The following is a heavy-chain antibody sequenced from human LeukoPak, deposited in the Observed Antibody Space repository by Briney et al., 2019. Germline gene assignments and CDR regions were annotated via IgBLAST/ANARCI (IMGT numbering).Heavy chain of an antibody. CDR1: GFTFSSYS. Sequence: GGSLRLSCAASGFTFSSYSMSWVRQAPGKGLEWVSYSSSSSSATYYADSVKGRFTISRDNAKNSLYLQMNSLRAEDTAVYYCARDLLGWELHYFDYWGQGTLVTVSS. D-gene: IGHD1-26*01. CDR3: ARDLLGWELHYFDY. J-gene: IGHJ4*02. V-gene: IGHV3-48*01. CDR2: SSSSSSAT.